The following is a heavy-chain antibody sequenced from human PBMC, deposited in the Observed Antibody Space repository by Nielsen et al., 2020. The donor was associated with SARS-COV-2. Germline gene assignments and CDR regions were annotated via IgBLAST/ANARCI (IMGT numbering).Heavy chain of an antibody. CDR2: IYYSGST. V-gene: IGHV4-61*05. Sequence: SETLSLTCTVSGGSISSSSYYWGWIRQPPGKGLEWIGYIYYSGSTNYNPSLKSRVTISVDTSKNQFSLKLSSVTAADTAVYYCARAWGDCSGGSCYSGDYYYYGMDVWGQGTTVTVSS. CDR1: GGSISSSSYY. CDR3: ARAWGDCSGGSCYSGDYYYYGMDV. J-gene: IGHJ6*02. D-gene: IGHD2-15*01.